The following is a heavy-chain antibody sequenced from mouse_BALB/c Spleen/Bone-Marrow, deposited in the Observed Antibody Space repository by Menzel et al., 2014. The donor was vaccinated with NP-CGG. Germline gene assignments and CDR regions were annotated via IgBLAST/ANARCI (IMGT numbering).Heavy chain of an antibody. CDR2: IYPGGGNT. Sequence: VNLVESGVELARPGASVKLSCKASGYTFTDYYINWVKQRTGQGLEWIGEIYPGGGNTYYNEKFKGKATLTADKSSSTAYMQLSSLTSEDSAVYFCARDWDYYAMDYWGQGTSVTVSS. D-gene: IGHD4-1*01. CDR3: ARDWDYYAMDY. CDR1: GYTFTDYY. V-gene: IGHV1-77*01. J-gene: IGHJ4*01.